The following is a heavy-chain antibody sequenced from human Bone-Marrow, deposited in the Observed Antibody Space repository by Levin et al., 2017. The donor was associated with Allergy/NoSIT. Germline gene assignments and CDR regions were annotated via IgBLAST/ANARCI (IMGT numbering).Heavy chain of an antibody. V-gene: IGHV4/OR15-8*01. CDR1: GGPISSNNW. Sequence: SSETLSLTCVVSGGPISSNNWWSWVRQPPGKGLEWIGEVYHSGTTTYNPSLKSRVTISVDNSKNQFSLKLNSVTAADTAVYYCARGGLTFGGVWGQGTLVTVSS. D-gene: IGHD3-16*01. CDR3: ARGGLTFGGV. J-gene: IGHJ4*02. CDR2: VYHSGTT.